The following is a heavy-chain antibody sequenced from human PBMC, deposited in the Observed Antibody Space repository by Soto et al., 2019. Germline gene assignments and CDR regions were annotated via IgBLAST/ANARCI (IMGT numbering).Heavy chain of an antibody. D-gene: IGHD1-26*01. V-gene: IGHV1-69*01. Sequence: QVQLVQSGAEVKKPGSSVKVSCKASGGTFSSYAISWVRQAPGQGLEWMGGIIPIFGTANYAQKFQGRVTITADESKSTAYMELSSLRSEDTAVYYCARALVGASPLGGRYYGMDVWGQGTTVTVSS. CDR2: IIPIFGTA. CDR3: ARALVGASPLGGRYYGMDV. CDR1: GGTFSSYA. J-gene: IGHJ6*02.